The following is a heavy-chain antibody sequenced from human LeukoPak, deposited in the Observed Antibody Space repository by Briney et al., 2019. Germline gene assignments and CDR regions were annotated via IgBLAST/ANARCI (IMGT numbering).Heavy chain of an antibody. CDR2: IYDRGST. J-gene: IGHJ4*02. Sequence: SETLSLTCTVSGGSISSYYWSWIRQPPGKGLEWIGNIYDRGSTKYNPSLKSRVTISVDTSKNQFSLRLSPVAAADTAVYYCARGRTFDNWGQGTLVTVS. V-gene: IGHV4-59*01. CDR1: GGSISSYY. CDR3: ARGRTFDN.